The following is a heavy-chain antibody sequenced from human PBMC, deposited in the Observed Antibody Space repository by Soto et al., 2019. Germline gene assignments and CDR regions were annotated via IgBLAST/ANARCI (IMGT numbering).Heavy chain of an antibody. J-gene: IGHJ5*02. Sequence: KPSETLSLTCTVSGGSISSGDYYWSWVRQPPGKGLEWIGYFSYSGSTYYNPSLKSRVTISVDTSKNQFSMRLSSVTAADTAFYYCARRVPPRSSSWGWFDPWGQGTLVTVAS. CDR2: FSYSGST. D-gene: IGHD6-13*01. CDR1: GGSISSGDYY. V-gene: IGHV4-30-4*01. CDR3: ARRVPPRSSSWGWFDP.